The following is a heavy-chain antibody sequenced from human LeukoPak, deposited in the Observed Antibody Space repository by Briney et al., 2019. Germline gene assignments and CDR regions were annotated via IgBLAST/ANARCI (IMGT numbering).Heavy chain of an antibody. CDR1: GFTFSSYA. CDR2: ISSSSSTI. D-gene: IGHD6-13*01. Sequence: GGSLRLSCAASGFTFSSYAMHWVRQAPGKGLEWVSYISSSSSTIYYADSVKGRFTISRDNAKNSLYLQMNSLRDEDTAVYYCARGGRQQLLFSYFDLWGRGTLVTVSS. CDR3: ARGGRQQLLFSYFDL. V-gene: IGHV3-48*02. J-gene: IGHJ2*01.